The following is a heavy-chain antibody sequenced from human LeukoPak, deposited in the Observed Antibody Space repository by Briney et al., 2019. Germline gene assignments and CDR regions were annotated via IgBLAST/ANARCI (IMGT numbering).Heavy chain of an antibody. CDR3: AREYHDSSGYLDY. D-gene: IGHD3-22*01. V-gene: IGHV3-23*01. CDR2: VSDSGRNT. J-gene: IGHJ4*02. CDR1: GFTFRGYG. Sequence: GGSLRLSCAASGFTFRGYGMTWVRQAPGRGLDWVSSVSDSGRNTYYADSVKGRFTISRDNSRNTLYLQMNSLRAEDTAVYYCAREYHDSSGYLDYWGQGTLVTVSS.